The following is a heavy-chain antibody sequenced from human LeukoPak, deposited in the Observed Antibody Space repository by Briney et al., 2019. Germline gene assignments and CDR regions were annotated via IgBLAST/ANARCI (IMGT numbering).Heavy chain of an antibody. J-gene: IGHJ4*02. CDR1: GGSFSGYY. Sequence: SETVSLTCAVYGGSFSGYYWSWIRQPPGKGLEWIGEINHSGSTNYNPSLKSRVTISVDSSKYQFSLRLSSVTAADTAVYYCARRPLYSYGPNDYWGQGTLVTVSS. V-gene: IGHV4-34*01. D-gene: IGHD5-18*01. CDR2: INHSGST. CDR3: ARRPLYSYGPNDY.